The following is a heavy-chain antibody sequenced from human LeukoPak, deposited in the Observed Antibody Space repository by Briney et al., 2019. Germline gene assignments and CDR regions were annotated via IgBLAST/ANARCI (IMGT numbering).Heavy chain of an antibody. CDR3: ARETRYNWNDDGYFDY. Sequence: GASVKVSCKASGGTFSSYAISWARQAPGQGLEWIGGIIPIFGTANYAQKFQGRVTITADESTSTAYMELSSLRSEDTAVYYCARETRYNWNDDGYFDYWGQGTLVTVSS. J-gene: IGHJ4*02. V-gene: IGHV1-69*13. D-gene: IGHD1-1*01. CDR2: IIPIFGTA. CDR1: GGTFSSYA.